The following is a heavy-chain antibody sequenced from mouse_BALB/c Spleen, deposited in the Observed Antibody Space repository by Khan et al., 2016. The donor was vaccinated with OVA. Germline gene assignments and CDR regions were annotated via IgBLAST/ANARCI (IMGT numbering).Heavy chain of an antibody. D-gene: IGHD6-1*01. V-gene: IGHV2-4*02. Sequence: VQLQESGPGLVQPSQSLSITCTVSGFSLANYGVHWVRQPPGKGLEWLGLMWSGGNTDYNAAFKSRLSISKDNPKSQVFFKMNSLQADDTAIYYCARKRGVHNNMDYWGQGTSVTVSS. CDR1: GFSLANYG. CDR3: ARKRGVHNNMDY. CDR2: MWSGGNT. J-gene: IGHJ4*01.